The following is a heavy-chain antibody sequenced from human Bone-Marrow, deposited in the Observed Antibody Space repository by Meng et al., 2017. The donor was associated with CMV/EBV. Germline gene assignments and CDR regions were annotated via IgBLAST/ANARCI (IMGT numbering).Heavy chain of an antibody. D-gene: IGHD3-10*01. V-gene: IGHV4-34*01. J-gene: IGHJ4*02. CDR3: ARDSAKFGVLSPLEY. CDR2: INHSGST. Sequence: SEPLSLTCAVYGGSFSGYYWSWIRQPPGKGLEWIGEINHSGSTNYNPSLKSRFTISVDTSKNQFSLKLSSVTAADTAVYYCARDSAKFGVLSPLEYWGQGTLVTVSS. CDR1: GGSFSGYY.